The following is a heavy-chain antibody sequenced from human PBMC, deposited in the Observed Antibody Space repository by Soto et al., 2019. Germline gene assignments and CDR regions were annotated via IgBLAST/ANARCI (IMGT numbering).Heavy chain of an antibody. Sequence: SETLSLTCTVSGGSITSDYSCWSWIRQPPGEGLEWIGHIFDSGTTYTNPSLRSQVAISLDTSKNHFSLTLSSVTAADTAVYYCAKGPSGDKVHYWGQGALVTVSS. J-gene: IGHJ4*02. CDR3: AKGPSGDKVHY. D-gene: IGHD7-27*01. V-gene: IGHV4-30-4*01. CDR2: IFDSGTT. CDR1: GGSITSDYSC.